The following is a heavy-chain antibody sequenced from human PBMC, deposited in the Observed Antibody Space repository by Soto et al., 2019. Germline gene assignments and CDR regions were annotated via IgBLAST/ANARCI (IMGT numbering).Heavy chain of an antibody. CDR2: AYYRSRWQY. CDR3: ARDPPDFNSGFDS. J-gene: IGHJ4*02. D-gene: IGHD1-26*01. V-gene: IGHV6-1*01. CDR1: GDSVSNNGAT. Sequence: PSQTLSLTCAICGDSVSNNGATWSWIRQSPSRGLEWLGRAYYRSRWQYDYAPSVRSRITINPDTSKNQFSLHLSSVTPEDTAVYYCARDPPDFNSGFDSWGQGSLVTVSS.